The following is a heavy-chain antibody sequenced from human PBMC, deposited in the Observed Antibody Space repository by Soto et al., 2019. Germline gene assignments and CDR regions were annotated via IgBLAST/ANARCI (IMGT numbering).Heavy chain of an antibody. CDR2: TYYRSKWYN. CDR3: ARDRSYGDNAVGEGDDAFDI. V-gene: IGHV6-1*01. J-gene: IGHJ3*02. Sequence: SQTLSLTCAISGDSVSSNSAAWNWIRQSPSRGLEWLGRTYYRSKWYNDYAVSVKSLITINPDPSKNQFALQLNSVTPEDTAVYYFARDRSYGDNAVGEGDDAFDIWGQGTRVTVSS. D-gene: IGHD4-17*01. CDR1: GDSVSSNSAA.